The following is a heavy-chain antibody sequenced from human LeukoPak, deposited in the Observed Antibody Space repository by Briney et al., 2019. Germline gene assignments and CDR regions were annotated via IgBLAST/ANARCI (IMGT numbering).Heavy chain of an antibody. J-gene: IGHJ5*01. CDR2: INPNSGGT. CDR1: GYTFTSYG. Sequence: ASVKVSCKASGYTFTSYGISWVRQAPGQGLEWMGWINPNSGGTNYAQKFQGRVTMTRDTSINTAYMELSRLTSDDTAVYLCARAAYCGGGCFYWFDSWGQGTLVTVSS. V-gene: IGHV1-2*02. CDR3: ARAAYCGGGCFYWFDS. D-gene: IGHD2-21*02.